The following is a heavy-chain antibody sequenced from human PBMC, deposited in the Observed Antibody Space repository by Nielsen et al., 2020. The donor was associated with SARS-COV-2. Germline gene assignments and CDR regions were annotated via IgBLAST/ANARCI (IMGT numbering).Heavy chain of an antibody. Sequence: WVRQASGQGLEWMGIINPSGGSTSYAQKFQGRVTMTRDTSTSTVYMELSSLRSEDTAVYYCARGVEMATIRTAFDIWGQGTMVTVSS. CDR3: ARGVEMATIRTAFDI. J-gene: IGHJ3*02. V-gene: IGHV1-46*01. CDR2: INPSGGST. D-gene: IGHD5-24*01.